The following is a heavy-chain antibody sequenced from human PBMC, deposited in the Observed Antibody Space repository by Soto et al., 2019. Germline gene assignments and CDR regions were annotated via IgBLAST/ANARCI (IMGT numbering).Heavy chain of an antibody. V-gene: IGHV1-3*01. CDR1: GYTFTNYG. Sequence: GASVKVSCKASGYTFTNYGMHWVRQAPGQRLEWMGWINAGIGNTKYSQKFQGRVTITRDTSATTAYMELSSLRSEDTAVYYCARTLLWFWELSYYGMDVWGQGTTVTVSS. CDR2: INAGIGNT. J-gene: IGHJ6*02. D-gene: IGHD3-10*01. CDR3: ARTLLWFWELSYYGMDV.